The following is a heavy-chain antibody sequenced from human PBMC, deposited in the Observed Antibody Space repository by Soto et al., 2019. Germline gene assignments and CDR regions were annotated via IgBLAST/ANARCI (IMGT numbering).Heavy chain of an antibody. CDR1: GFTFSSYS. CDR2: ISTTGSYK. D-gene: IGHD4-17*01. J-gene: IGHJ6*02. V-gene: IGHV3-21*01. Sequence: EVQLVESGGGLVKPGGSLRLSCAASGFTFSSYSMNWVRQAPGQGLEWVSVISTTGSYKYYGDPVKGRFTISRENAMNSMFLQMDSLRVEDTAVYYCARKGYGEYGGMDVWGQGTTVTVSS. CDR3: ARKGYGEYGGMDV.